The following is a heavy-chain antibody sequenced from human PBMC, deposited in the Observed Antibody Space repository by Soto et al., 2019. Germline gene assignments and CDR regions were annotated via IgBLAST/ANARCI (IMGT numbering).Heavy chain of an antibody. Sequence: QVQLQESGPGLVKPSEILSLTCTVSGGSVSSASYYWSWIRQSPGRGLEWIGYIYYSGSTNYNPSLNGRVTISVDTSKNQLSLTLTSVTAADTAVYYCARESVVPRGTFRSYFDYWGRGTLVTVSS. CDR3: ARESVVPRGTFRSYFDY. D-gene: IGHD1-26*01. J-gene: IGHJ4*02. V-gene: IGHV4-61*01. CDR2: IYYSGST. CDR1: GGSVSSASYY.